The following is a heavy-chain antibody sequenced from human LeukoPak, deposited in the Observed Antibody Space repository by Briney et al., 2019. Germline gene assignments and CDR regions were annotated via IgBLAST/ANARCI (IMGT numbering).Heavy chain of an antibody. CDR1: GFTFSTYS. J-gene: IGHJ4*02. Sequence: GGSLRLSCAASGFTFSTYSMNWVRQAPGKGLEWVSYISTTGTTIDCADSVKGRFTISRDNAKNSLYLQMNSLRAEDTAVYYCASMDILTGYYPFDYWGQGTLVTVSS. D-gene: IGHD3-9*01. CDR2: ISTTGTTI. CDR3: ASMDILTGYYPFDY. V-gene: IGHV3-48*01.